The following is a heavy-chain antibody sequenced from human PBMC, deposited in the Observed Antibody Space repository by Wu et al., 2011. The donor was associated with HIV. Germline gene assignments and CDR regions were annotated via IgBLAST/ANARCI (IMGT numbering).Heavy chain of an antibody. CDR2: INPNNGRA. CDR3: ARTYGDYDKFDY. V-gene: IGHV1-46*01. D-gene: IGHD4-17*01. Sequence: QVQLVQSGAGVKKPGSSVKVSCEASGYSFIGYYIHWVRQAPGPGLEWMGIINPNNGRATYAQRFQGRVAMTADTSTSTVYMDLRSLTFEDTAVYYCARTYGDYDKFDYWGQGTLVTVSS. CDR1: GYSFIGYY. J-gene: IGHJ4*02.